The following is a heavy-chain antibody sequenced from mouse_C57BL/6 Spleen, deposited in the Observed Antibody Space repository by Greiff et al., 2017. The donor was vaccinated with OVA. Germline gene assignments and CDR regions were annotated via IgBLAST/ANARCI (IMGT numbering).Heavy chain of an antibody. CDR3: ARDYWYFDV. CDR2: ISSGSSTI. Sequence: EVKLVESGGGLVKPGGSLKLSCAASGFTFSDYGMHWVRQAPEKGLEWVAYISSGSSTIYYADTVKGRFTISRDNATNTLFLQLTSLRAEDTAMYYCARDYWYFDVWGTGTTVTVSS. J-gene: IGHJ1*03. CDR1: GFTFSDYG. V-gene: IGHV5-17*01.